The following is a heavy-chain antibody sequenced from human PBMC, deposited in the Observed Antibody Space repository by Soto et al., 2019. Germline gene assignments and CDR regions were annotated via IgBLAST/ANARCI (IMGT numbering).Heavy chain of an antibody. D-gene: IGHD2-15*01. J-gene: IGHJ6*02. CDR1: GYTFTGYY. CDR3: ARDRGFLGYCSGGSCYYGMDV. CDR2: INPNSGGT. Sequence: QVQLVQSGAEVKKPGASVKVSCKASGYTFTGYYMHWVRQAPGQGLEWMGWINPNSGGTNYAQKFQGRVTMTRDTSISTAYMELSRLRSDDTAVYYCARDRGFLGYCSGGSCYYGMDVWGQGTTVTVSS. V-gene: IGHV1-2*02.